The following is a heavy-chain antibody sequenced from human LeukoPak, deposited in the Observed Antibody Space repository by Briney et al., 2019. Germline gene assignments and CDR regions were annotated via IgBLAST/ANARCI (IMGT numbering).Heavy chain of an antibody. Sequence: GGSLRLSCAVSGITLSNYGMSWVRQAPGKGLEWVAGLSGSGGGTNYADSVEGRFTISRDNPKNTLYLQMNSLRAEDTAVYFCAKRGVVIRVFLVGFHKEAYYFDSWGQGALVTVSS. CDR1: GITLSNYG. D-gene: IGHD3-10*01. V-gene: IGHV3-23*01. CDR3: AKRGVVIRVFLVGFHKEAYYFDS. CDR2: LSGSGGGT. J-gene: IGHJ4*02.